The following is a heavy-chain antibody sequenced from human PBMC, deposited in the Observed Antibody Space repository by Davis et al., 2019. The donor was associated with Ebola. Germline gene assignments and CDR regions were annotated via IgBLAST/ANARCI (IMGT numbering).Heavy chain of an antibody. Sequence: GSLILSCEGSGYSFTSYGIAWVRQMPGKGLEWMGIIYPGDSDTRYSPSFQGQVTISADKSISTADLQWSSLKASDTAMYYCARAEGGVVNDAFDIWGQGTMVTVSS. D-gene: IGHD3-3*01. V-gene: IGHV5-51*01. CDR3: ARAEGGVVNDAFDI. CDR1: GYSFTSYG. J-gene: IGHJ3*02. CDR2: IYPGDSDT.